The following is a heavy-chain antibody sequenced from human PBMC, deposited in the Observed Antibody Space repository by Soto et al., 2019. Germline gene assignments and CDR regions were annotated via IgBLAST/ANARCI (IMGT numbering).Heavy chain of an antibody. D-gene: IGHD2-8*02. Sequence: PSETLSLTCTVSGGSMSSYYWSWIRQAQGKGLEWIGYTHHIGSTNYNPSFKSRATTSVDTSKSQFSLKLSSVTAADTAVYFCARVGPGTGYYFDSWGQGTLVTVSS. J-gene: IGHJ4*02. CDR3: ARVGPGTGYYFDS. V-gene: IGHV4-59*01. CDR2: THHIGST. CDR1: GGSMSSYY.